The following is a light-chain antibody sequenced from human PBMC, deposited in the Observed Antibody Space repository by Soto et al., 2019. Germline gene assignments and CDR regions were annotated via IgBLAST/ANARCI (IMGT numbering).Light chain of an antibody. Sequence: QSALTQPASESASPGQSITISCTGTSGDVGGYSSVSWYQRHPDKAPKLMIYEVSNRPSGVPNRFSGSKSGNTASLTISGLQPEDEADYYCCSDTSSSSLFGTGTKVTVL. V-gene: IGLV2-14*01. CDR1: SGDVGGYSS. J-gene: IGLJ1*01. CDR2: EVS. CDR3: CSDTSSSSL.